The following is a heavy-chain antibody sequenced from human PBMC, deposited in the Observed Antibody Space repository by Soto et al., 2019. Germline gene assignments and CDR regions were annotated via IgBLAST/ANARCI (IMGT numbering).Heavy chain of an antibody. CDR3: ARDHPTYYDFWSGYYTPGDYYGMDV. V-gene: IGHV4-59*01. CDR2: IYYSGST. D-gene: IGHD3-3*01. Sequence: SETLSLTCTVAGGSISSYYWSWIRQPPGKGLEWIGYIYYSGSTNYNPSLKGRVTISVDTSKNQFSLKLSSVTAADTAVYYCARDHPTYYDFWSGYYTPGDYYGMDVWGQGTTVTVSS. CDR1: GGSISSYY. J-gene: IGHJ6*02.